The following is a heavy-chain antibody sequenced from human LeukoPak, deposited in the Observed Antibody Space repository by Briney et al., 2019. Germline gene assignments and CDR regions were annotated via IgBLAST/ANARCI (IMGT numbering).Heavy chain of an antibody. V-gene: IGHV1-46*01. Sequence: ASVKVSCKASGGTFSSYAISWVRQAPGQGLEWMGVINPSGGSTSYAQKFQGRVTMTRDTSTSTVYMELSSLRSEDTAVYYCAREDGVTTSSAFDIWGQGTMVTVSS. J-gene: IGHJ3*02. CDR1: GGTFSSYA. D-gene: IGHD4-17*01. CDR3: AREDGVTTSSAFDI. CDR2: INPSGGST.